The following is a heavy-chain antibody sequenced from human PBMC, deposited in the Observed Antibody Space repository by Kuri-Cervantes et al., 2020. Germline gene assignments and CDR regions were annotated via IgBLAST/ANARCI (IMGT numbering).Heavy chain of an antibody. V-gene: IGHV3-21*01. CDR3: ARESSYGDYLFDY. Sequence: GGSLRLSCAASGFTFSSYSMNWVRQAPGKGLDWVSSISSTSGYIYYADSVKGRFTISRDNAKNSLYLQMNSLRAEDTAVYYCARESSYGDYLFDYWGQGTLVTVSS. CDR1: GFTFSSYS. CDR2: ISSTSGYI. J-gene: IGHJ4*02. D-gene: IGHD4-17*01.